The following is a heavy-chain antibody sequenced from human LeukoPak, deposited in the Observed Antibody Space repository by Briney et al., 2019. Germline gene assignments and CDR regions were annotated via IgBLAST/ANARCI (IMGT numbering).Heavy chain of an antibody. CDR2: IYYSGST. CDR1: GGSISINTYY. V-gene: IGHV4-61*01. Sequence: SGTLSLTCTVSGGSISINTYYWSWIRQPPGKGLEWIGQIYYSGSTYYNPSLKSRVTISLDTSKSQFSLKLTSVTAADTAVYYCAREFHPWGQGTLVSVSS. CDR3: AREFHP. J-gene: IGHJ5*02.